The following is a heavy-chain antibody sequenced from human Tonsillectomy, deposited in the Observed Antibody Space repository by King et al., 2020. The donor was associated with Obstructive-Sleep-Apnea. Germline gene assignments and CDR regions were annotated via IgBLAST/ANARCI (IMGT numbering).Heavy chain of an antibody. D-gene: IGHD6-19*01. CDR2: ISYDGRNK. J-gene: IGHJ4*02. V-gene: IGHV3-30*04. Sequence: VQLVESGGGVVQPGRSLRLSCAASGFTFSSYAMHWVRQAPGKGLEGVAVISYDGRNKYYADSVKGRFTTSRDNSKNTLYLQMNSLRAEETAVYYCAGGGRGAVAGNYFDYWGQGTLVTVSS. CDR3: AGGGRGAVAGNYFDY. CDR1: GFTFSSYA.